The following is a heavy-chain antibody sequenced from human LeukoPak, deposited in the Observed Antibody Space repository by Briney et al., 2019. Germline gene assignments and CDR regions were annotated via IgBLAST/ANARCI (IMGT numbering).Heavy chain of an antibody. J-gene: IGHJ4*02. V-gene: IGHV3-23*01. CDR3: AKKGYYDGSGYYMYYFDH. CDR2: ISGSGGTA. CDR1: GFTFSNAW. Sequence: GGSLRLSCAASGFTFSNAWMSWVRQAPGKGLEWVSAISGSGGTAYYADSVKGRFTISRDNSKNTLYLQMNSLRAEDTAVYYCAKKGYYDGSGYYMYYFDHWGQGTLVTVSS. D-gene: IGHD3-22*01.